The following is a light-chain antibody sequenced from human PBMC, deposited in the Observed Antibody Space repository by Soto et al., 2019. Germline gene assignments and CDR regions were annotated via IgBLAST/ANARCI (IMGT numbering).Light chain of an antibody. CDR2: SNN. J-gene: IGLJ2*01. CDR1: SSNIGSNT. CDR3: AAWDDSLNGLV. V-gene: IGLV1-44*01. Sequence: QLVLTQPPSASGTPGQRVTISCSGSSSNIGSNTVNWYQQLPGTAPKLLIYSNNQRPSGVPDRFSGSKSGTSASLAINGLQSEDGADYYCAAWDDSLNGLVFGGGTKLTVL.